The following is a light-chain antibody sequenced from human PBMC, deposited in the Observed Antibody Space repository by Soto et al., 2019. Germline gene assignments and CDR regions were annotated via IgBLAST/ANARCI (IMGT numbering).Light chain of an antibody. CDR1: SSDVGSYNL. CDR3: CSYAGSSTFVV. V-gene: IGLV2-23*03. Sequence: QSVLTQPASVSGSPGQSITISCTGTSSDVGSYNLVSWYQQHPGKAPKLMIHEGSTRPSGVSNRFSGSKSGNTASLTISGLQAEDEADYYCCSYAGSSTFVVFGGGTKVTVL. CDR2: EGS. J-gene: IGLJ2*01.